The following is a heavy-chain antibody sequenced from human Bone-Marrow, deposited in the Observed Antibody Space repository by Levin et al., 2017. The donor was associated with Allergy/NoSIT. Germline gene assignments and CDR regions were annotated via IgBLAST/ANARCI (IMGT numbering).Heavy chain of an antibody. CDR2: IWHDGSKK. V-gene: IGHV3-33*07. J-gene: IGHJ6*02. CDR1: GFIFSTYG. D-gene: IGHD3-3*01. CDR3: ARVGAYKDFWCGYFDPSTYSYSGMDF. Sequence: PGGSLRLSCAASGFIFSTYGMYWVRQPPGKGLEWVSVIWHDGSKKYYTDSVKGRFTISRDNSKNTLYLQMKRLRAEDTAVYYCARVGAYKDFWCGYFDPSTYSYSGMDFWGQGTAVTVSS.